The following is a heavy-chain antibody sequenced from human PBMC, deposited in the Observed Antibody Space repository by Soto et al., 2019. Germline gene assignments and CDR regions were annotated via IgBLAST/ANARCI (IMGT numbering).Heavy chain of an antibody. J-gene: IGHJ6*03. CDR1: GFTFSSYA. CDR3: AKDTVENYSSSAAWSYYYYMDV. Sequence: GGSLRLSCAASGFTFSSYAMSWVRQAPGKGLEWVSAISGSGGSTYYADSVKGRFTISRDNSKNTLYLQMNSLRAEDTAVYYCAKDTVENYSSSAAWSYYYYMDVWGKGTTVTVSS. V-gene: IGHV3-23*01. CDR2: ISGSGGST. D-gene: IGHD6-6*01.